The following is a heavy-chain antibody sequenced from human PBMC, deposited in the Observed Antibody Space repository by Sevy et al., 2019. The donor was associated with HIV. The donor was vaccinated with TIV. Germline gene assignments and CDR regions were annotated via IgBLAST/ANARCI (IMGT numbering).Heavy chain of an antibody. V-gene: IGHV3-72*01. CDR2: TRNKANSYTT. CDR3: ARVTIQPMGGYFDY. Sequence: GGSLRLSCAASGFTFSDHDMDWVRQAPGKGLEWVGRTRNKANSYTTEYAASVKGRFTTSRDDSKNSLSLQMNSLKTEDTAVYYCARVTIQPMGGYFDYWGQETLVTVSS. J-gene: IGHJ4*02. D-gene: IGHD5-18*01. CDR1: GFTFSDHD.